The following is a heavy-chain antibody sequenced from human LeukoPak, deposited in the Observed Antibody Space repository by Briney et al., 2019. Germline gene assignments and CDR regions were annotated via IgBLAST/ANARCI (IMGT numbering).Heavy chain of an antibody. CDR1: GFTFNTYG. Sequence: GGSLTLSCAASGFTFNTYGMHWVRQAPGKGLEGVAFIRDDGIKKYYADSVKGRFTISRDNAKNTLFLQMNSLRAEDTAVYYCARDEKIVGASGQDYWGQGTLVTVSS. D-gene: IGHD1-26*01. CDR2: IRDDGIKK. CDR3: ARDEKIVGASGQDY. V-gene: IGHV3-30*02. J-gene: IGHJ4*02.